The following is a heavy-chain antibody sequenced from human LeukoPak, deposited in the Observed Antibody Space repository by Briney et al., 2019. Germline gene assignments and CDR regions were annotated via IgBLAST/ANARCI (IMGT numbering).Heavy chain of an antibody. V-gene: IGHV6-1*01. J-gene: IGHJ5*02. CDR1: GDSVSSNSAA. Sequence: SQTLSLTCAISGDSVSSNSAAWNWIRQSPSRGLEWLGRTYYRSKWYNDYAVSVKSRITINPDTSKNQFSLQLNSVTPEDTAVYYCASSYYDSSGYPPEWYWFDPWGQGTLVTVSS. D-gene: IGHD3-22*01. CDR2: TYYRSKWYN. CDR3: ASSYYDSSGYPPEWYWFDP.